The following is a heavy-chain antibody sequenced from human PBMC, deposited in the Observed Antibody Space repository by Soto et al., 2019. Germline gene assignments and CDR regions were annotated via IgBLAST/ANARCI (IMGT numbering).Heavy chain of an antibody. CDR1: GYTFTSYD. CDR3: ARYIALAKKFDY. V-gene: IGHV1-8*01. D-gene: IGHD6-19*01. Sequence: GASVKVSCKASGYTFTSYDINWVRQATGQGLEWMGWMNPNSGNTGYAQKFQGRVTMTRSTSISTAYMELSSLTSEDTAVYYCARYIALAKKFDYWGQGTQVTVSS. J-gene: IGHJ4*02. CDR2: MNPNSGNT.